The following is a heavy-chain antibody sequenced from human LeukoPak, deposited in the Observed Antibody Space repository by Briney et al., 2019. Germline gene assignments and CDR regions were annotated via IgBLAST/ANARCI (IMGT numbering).Heavy chain of an antibody. CDR3: ARYVVTRGYSFDY. CDR2: IYYSGTT. CDR1: GDSISSSSYY. J-gene: IGHJ4*02. Sequence: SETLSLTCTVSGDSISSSSYYWGWVRQPPGKGPEWIGTIYYSGTTYYNPSLKSRVTVSVDTSKNQFSLRLSSVTAADTAVYFCARYVVTRGYSFDYWGQGTLVTVSS. D-gene: IGHD4-23*01. V-gene: IGHV4-39*01.